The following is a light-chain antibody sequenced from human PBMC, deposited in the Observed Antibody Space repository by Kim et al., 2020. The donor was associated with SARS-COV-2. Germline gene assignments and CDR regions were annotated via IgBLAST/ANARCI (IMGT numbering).Light chain of an antibody. CDR2: DNN. CDR1: SSNIVNNY. J-gene: IGLJ1*01. V-gene: IGLV1-51*01. Sequence: GQKVTISCSGSSSNIVNNYVSWYQQLPGTAPKLLIYDNNKRPSGIPDRFSGSKSGTSATLGITGLQTGDEADYYCGTWDSSLSVYVFGTGTKVTVL. CDR3: GTWDSSLSVYV.